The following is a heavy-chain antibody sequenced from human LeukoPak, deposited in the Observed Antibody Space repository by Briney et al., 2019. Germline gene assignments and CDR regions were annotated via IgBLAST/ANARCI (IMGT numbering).Heavy chain of an antibody. CDR3: ASTQQWLAFDY. CDR1: GGSISSYY. J-gene: IGHJ4*02. D-gene: IGHD6-19*01. CDR2: FYHCGNT. Sequence: SETLSLTCTVSGGSISSYYWSWIRQPPGKGLEWIGCFYHCGNTNYNPSLKSRVTTSVDTSKNQFSLRLNSVTAADTAVYFCASTQQWLAFDYWGQGILVTVSS. V-gene: IGHV4-59*01.